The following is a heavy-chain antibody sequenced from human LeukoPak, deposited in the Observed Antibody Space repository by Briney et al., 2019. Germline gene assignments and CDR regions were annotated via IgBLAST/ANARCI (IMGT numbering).Heavy chain of an antibody. CDR3: ARRRTRGIEGGGFDY. Sequence: PSETLSLTCTVSGGSTSSSSYYWGWIRQPPGKGLEWIGSIYYSGSTYYNPSLKSRVTISVDTSKNQFSLKLSSVTAADTAVYYCARRRTRGIEGGGFDYWGQGTLVTVSS. CDR1: GGSTSSSSYY. J-gene: IGHJ4*02. D-gene: IGHD1-14*01. CDR2: IYYSGST. V-gene: IGHV4-39*01.